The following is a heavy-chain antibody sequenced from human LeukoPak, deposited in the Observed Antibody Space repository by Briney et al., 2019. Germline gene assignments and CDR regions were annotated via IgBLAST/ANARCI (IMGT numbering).Heavy chain of an antibody. D-gene: IGHD1-26*01. CDR3: ARDRSYGGSRCDP. Sequence: SETPSLTCTVSGGSLSSISYYWGWIRHPPGKGLEWIGSIYYSGSTNYNPSLWGRVTISRDPSKNQFFLGLSSLTVTDTAVYYCARDRSYGGSRCDPWGEKTRVTVSS. V-gene: IGHV4-39*07. CDR2: IYYSGST. CDR1: GGSLSSISYY. J-gene: IGHJ5*02.